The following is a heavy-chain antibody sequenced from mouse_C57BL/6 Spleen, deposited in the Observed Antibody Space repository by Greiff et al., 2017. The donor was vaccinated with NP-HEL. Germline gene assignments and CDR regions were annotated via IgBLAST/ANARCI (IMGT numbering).Heavy chain of an antibody. J-gene: IGHJ1*03. V-gene: IGHV5-9-1*02. D-gene: IGHD1-1*01. CDR1: GFTFSSYA. Sequence: EVQRVESGEGLVKPGGSLKLSCAASGFTFSSYAMSWVRQTPEKRLEWVAYISSGGDYIYYADTVKGRFTISRDNARNTLYLQMSSLKSEDTAMYYCTRDYYGSREGYFDVWGTGTTVTVSS. CDR3: TRDYYGSREGYFDV. CDR2: ISSGGDYI.